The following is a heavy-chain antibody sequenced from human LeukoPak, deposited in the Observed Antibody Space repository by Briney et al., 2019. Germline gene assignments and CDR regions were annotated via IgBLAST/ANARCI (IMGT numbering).Heavy chain of an antibody. CDR3: AIDRASYYCYMDG. CDR2: ISSSGSTK. Sequence: PGGSLRLSCAASGFTFSSYSMKWVRQAPGKGLEWVSYISSSGSTKYYADSVKGRFTISRDNAKNTLYLQMNSLRARDTAVYYCAIDRASYYCYMDGGRKRCTVTVSS. J-gene: IGHJ6*03. V-gene: IGHV3-48*04. CDR1: GFTFSSYS.